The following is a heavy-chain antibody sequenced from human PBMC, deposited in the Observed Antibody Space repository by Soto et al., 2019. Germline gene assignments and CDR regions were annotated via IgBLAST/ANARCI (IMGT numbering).Heavy chain of an antibody. J-gene: IGHJ4*02. Sequence: QVQLQESGPGLVKPSETLSLTCTVSGGSISSYYWSWIRQPPGKGLEWIGYIYYSGSTNYNPSLKRRVTISVDTSKNQFSLKLSSVTAADTAVYYCARWGVTTNYWGQGTLVTVSS. D-gene: IGHD4-17*01. CDR3: ARWGVTTNY. V-gene: IGHV4-59*08. CDR1: GGSISSYY. CDR2: IYYSGST.